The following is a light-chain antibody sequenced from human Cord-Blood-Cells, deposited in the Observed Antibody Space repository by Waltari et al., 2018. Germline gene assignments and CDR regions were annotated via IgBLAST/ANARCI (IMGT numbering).Light chain of an antibody. CDR3: QQSYSTPLT. J-gene: IGKJ4*01. V-gene: IGKV1-39*01. CDR2: AAS. Sequence: DIQTTHSPSSLSASVGDRVTITCPASQSISSYLNWYQQKPGKAPKLLIYAASSLQSGVPSRFSVSGSGTDFTLTISSLQPEDFATYYCQQSYSTPLTFGGGTKVEIK. CDR1: QSISSY.